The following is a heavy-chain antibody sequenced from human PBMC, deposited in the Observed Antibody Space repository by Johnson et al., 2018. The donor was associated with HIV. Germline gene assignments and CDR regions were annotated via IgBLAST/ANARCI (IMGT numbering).Heavy chain of an antibody. CDR3: ARWQQLATDAFDI. Sequence: VQLVESGGGLVQPGGSLRLSCAASGITVSSNYMTWVRKAPGRGLEWVSLIYSGGTTYYADSVKGRFTISRDNSKNTLYLQMNSLRAEDTAVYYCARWQQLATDAFDIWGQGTMVTVCS. CDR2: IYSGGTT. D-gene: IGHD6-13*01. V-gene: IGHV3-66*01. CDR1: GITVSSNY. J-gene: IGHJ3*02.